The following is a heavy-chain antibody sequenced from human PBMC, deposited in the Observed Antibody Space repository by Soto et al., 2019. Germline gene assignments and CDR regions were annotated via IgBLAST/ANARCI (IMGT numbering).Heavy chain of an antibody. Sequence: ASVKVSCKASGYTFTNYGISWVRQAPGQGLEWMGWISAYNGDTDYAQKLQGRTTLTTDTPTTTAYMELRSLTSEDTAVYYCVRGGAPAALSWFDPWGQGTQVTVSS. J-gene: IGHJ5*02. CDR1: GYTFTNYG. D-gene: IGHD2-2*01. CDR2: ISAYNGDT. CDR3: VRGGAPAALSWFDP. V-gene: IGHV1-18*01.